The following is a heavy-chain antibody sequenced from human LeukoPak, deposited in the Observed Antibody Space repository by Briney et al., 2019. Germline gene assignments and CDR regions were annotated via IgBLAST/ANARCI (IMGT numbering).Heavy chain of an antibody. Sequence: ASVKVSCKASGYTFTGYYMHWVRQAPGQGLEWMGWINPNSGGTNYAQKFQGRVTMTRDTSISTAYMELNRLRSDNTAVYYCARDRDYGSGIFDYWGQGTLVTVSS. CDR2: INPNSGGT. D-gene: IGHD3-10*01. CDR1: GYTFTGYY. V-gene: IGHV1-2*02. J-gene: IGHJ4*02. CDR3: ARDRDYGSGIFDY.